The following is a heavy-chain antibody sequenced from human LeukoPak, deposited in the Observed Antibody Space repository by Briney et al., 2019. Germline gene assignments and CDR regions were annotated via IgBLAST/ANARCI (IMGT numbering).Heavy chain of an antibody. Sequence: GGSLRLSCAASGFTVSSNYMSWVRQAPGKGLEWVSYISSSSSTIYYADSVKGRFTISRDNAKNSLYLQMNSLRDEDTAVYYCARGDLSSGWYALDYWGQGTLVTVSS. J-gene: IGHJ4*02. CDR3: ARGDLSSGWYALDY. CDR2: ISSSSSTI. D-gene: IGHD6-19*01. CDR1: GFTVSSNY. V-gene: IGHV3-48*02.